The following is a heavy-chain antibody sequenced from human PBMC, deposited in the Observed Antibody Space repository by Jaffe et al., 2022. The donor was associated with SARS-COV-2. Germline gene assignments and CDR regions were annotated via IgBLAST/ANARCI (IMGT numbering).Heavy chain of an antibody. D-gene: IGHD1-1*01. CDR1: DEPFIGYY. V-gene: IGHV4-34*01. Sequence: QVQVQQWGAGLLQPSETLSLTCAAHDEPFIGYYWSWIRQPPGKGLEWIGEINNLGRTDYNPSLKSRLTISVDTTKNQFSLKLSSLSAADTGLYYCSYRRWKIRKTTTVDYMDVWGEGTTVIVSS. CDR2: INNLGRT. CDR3: SYRRWKIRKTTTVDYMDV. J-gene: IGHJ6*03.